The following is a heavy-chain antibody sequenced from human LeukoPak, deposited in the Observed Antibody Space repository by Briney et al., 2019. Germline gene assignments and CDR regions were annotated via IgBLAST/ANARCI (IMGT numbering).Heavy chain of an antibody. Sequence: GGSLRLSCAASGFTVSSNYMSWVRQAPGKGLEWVSVIYSGGSTYYADSVKGRFTISRDNSKNTLYLQMNSLRAEDTAVYYCARERVMYYYGAGSPDYWGQGTLVTVSS. V-gene: IGHV3-53*01. D-gene: IGHD3-10*01. CDR1: GFTVSSNY. CDR3: ARERVMYYYGAGSPDY. J-gene: IGHJ4*02. CDR2: IYSGGST.